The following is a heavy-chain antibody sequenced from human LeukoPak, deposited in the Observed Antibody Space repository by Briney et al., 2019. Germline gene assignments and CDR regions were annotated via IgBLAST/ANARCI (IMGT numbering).Heavy chain of an antibody. D-gene: IGHD3-22*01. Sequence: ASVKVSCKASAYCFTDYYIHWVRQAPGQGLEWMGRINPNTGVTNYAQNFKGRVTMARDTSISTAYMELSRLGSDDTAVYYCARSSPTYYFDSSGYYYGDYWGQGTLVTASS. J-gene: IGHJ4*02. CDR2: INPNTGVT. CDR3: ARSSPTYYFDSSGYYYGDY. CDR1: AYCFTDYY. V-gene: IGHV1-2*06.